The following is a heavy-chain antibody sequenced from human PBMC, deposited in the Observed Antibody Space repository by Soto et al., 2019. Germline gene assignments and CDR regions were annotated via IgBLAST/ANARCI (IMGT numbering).Heavy chain of an antibody. V-gene: IGHV5-51*01. Sequence: GESLKTSPKDFSSNFAEYCIASVRLRPGKARECTGIVHPAXSQTTYNPSFQGQVTISDDRSMSTSCLQWSGLKASDSAMYYCARRHYYYYNIGHYVGWFDSRGQGTLVTVSS. CDR1: SSNFAEYC. CDR3: ARRHYYYYNIGHYVGWFDS. D-gene: IGHD3-10*01. CDR2: VHPAXSQT. J-gene: IGHJ5*01.